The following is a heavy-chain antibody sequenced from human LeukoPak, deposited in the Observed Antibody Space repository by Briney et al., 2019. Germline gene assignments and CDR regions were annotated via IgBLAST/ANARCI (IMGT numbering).Heavy chain of an antibody. J-gene: IGHJ4*02. CDR3: ARSSLGTITAGPFDY. Sequence: ASVTVSCKASGYTFSSYGIAWVRQAPGQGLEWMGWISGYNGNTNYAQKLQGRVSMTTDTSTTTAYMELRSLTSDDTALYYCARSSLGTITAGPFDYWGQGTLVTVSS. CDR2: ISGYNGNT. V-gene: IGHV1-18*01. D-gene: IGHD5-12*01. CDR1: GYTFSSYG.